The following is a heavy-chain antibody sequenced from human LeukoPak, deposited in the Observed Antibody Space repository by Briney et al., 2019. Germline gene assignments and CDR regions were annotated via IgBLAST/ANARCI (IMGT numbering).Heavy chain of an antibody. V-gene: IGHV3-48*03. J-gene: IGHJ1*01. D-gene: IGHD3-22*01. CDR2: ISSTGGTT. Sequence: PGGSLRLSCAASGITFSSYGMSWVRQAPGKGLEWVSSISSTGGTTYYADSVKGRFTISRDNAKNSLYLQMNSLRAEDTAVYYCARDGDTSGYSDWGQGTLVTVSS. CDR3: ARDGDTSGYSD. CDR1: GITFSSYG.